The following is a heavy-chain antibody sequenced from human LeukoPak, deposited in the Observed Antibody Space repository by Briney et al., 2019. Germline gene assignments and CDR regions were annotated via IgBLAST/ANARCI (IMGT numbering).Heavy chain of an antibody. Sequence: GGSLRLSCAASGFTFSSYEMNWVRQAPGKGLEWVSYISSSGSTIYYADSVKGRFAISRDNAKNSLYLQMNRLRDEDTAVYYCARPRVGVAADYWGQGTLVTVSS. V-gene: IGHV3-48*03. CDR3: ARPRVGVAADY. CDR1: GFTFSSYE. CDR2: ISSSGSTI. J-gene: IGHJ4*02. D-gene: IGHD6-13*01.